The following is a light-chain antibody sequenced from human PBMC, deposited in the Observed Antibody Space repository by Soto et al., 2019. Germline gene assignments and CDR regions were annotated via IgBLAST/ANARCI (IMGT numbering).Light chain of an antibody. CDR2: HAS. CDR1: EYVDIY. V-gene: IGKV3-11*01. CDR3: QQRRNWPPLT. J-gene: IGKJ4*01. Sequence: ETVLTQSPATLSLSPGETATLSCRASEYVDIYLAWYQQKPGQAPRLLIYHASNRATGIPARFSGSGSGTAFTLTISSLEPEDSAVYYCQQRRNWPPLTFGGGTSVEIK.